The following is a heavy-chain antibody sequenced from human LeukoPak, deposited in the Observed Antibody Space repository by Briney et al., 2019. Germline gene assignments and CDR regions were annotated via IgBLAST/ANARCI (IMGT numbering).Heavy chain of an antibody. J-gene: IGHJ5*02. CDR3: ARDPVITMVRGVMGDPDNWSDP. Sequence: GASVKVSCKASGGTFSSYAISWVRQAPGQGHEWMGGIIPIFGTANYAQKFQGRVTITTDESTSTAYMELSSLRSEDTAVYYCARDPVITMVRGVMGDPDNWSDPWGQGTLVTVSS. D-gene: IGHD3-10*01. CDR1: GGTFSSYA. CDR2: IIPIFGTA. V-gene: IGHV1-69*05.